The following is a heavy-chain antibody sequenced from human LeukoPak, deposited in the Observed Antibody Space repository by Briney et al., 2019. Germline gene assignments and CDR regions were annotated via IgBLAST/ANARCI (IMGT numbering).Heavy chain of an antibody. D-gene: IGHD3-9*01. J-gene: IGHJ4*02. V-gene: IGHV3-64*01. Sequence: GGSLRLSCAASGFTFSSYAMHWVRQAPGKGLEYVSAISSNGGSTYYANSVKGRFTISRDNSKNTLYLQMNSLRAEDTAVYYCASLSGIDWDYWGQGTLVTVSS. CDR2: ISSNGGST. CDR1: GFTFSSYA. CDR3: ASLSGIDWDY.